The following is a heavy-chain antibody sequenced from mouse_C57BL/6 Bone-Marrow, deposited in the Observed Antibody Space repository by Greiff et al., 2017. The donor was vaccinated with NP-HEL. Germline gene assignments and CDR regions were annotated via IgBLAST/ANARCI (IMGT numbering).Heavy chain of an antibody. J-gene: IGHJ4*01. V-gene: IGHV1-64*01. D-gene: IGHD5-1-1*01. CDR3: AREDHTPYYYAMDY. CDR2: IHPNSGST. Sequence: QVQLQQPGAELVKPGASVKLSCKASGYTFTSYWMHWVKQRPGQGLEWIGMIHPNSGSTNYNEKFKSKATLTVDKSSSTAYMRLSSLTSEDSAVYYCAREDHTPYYYAMDYWGQGTSVTVSS. CDR1: GYTFTSYW.